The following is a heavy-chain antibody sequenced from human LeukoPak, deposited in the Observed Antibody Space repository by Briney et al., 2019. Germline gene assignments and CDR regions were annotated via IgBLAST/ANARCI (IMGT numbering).Heavy chain of an antibody. D-gene: IGHD2-15*01. CDR2: INPNSGGT. CDR1: GYTFTGYY. J-gene: IGHJ3*02. V-gene: IGHV1-2*02. CDR3: ARASCSGGSCYLAEDPDAFDI. Sequence: ASLKVSCKASGYTFTGYYMHWVRQAPGQGLEWMGWINPNSGGTNYAQKFQGRVTMTRDTSISTAYMELSSLRSDDTAVYYCARASCSGGSCYLAEDPDAFDIWGQGTMVTVSS.